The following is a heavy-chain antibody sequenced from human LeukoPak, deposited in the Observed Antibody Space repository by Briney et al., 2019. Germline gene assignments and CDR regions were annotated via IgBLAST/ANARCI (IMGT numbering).Heavy chain of an antibody. V-gene: IGHV3-7*01. D-gene: IGHD3-22*01. CDR3: ASGFDSRFFDK. Sequence: GGSLRLSCAASGFTSSNYWMTWVRQAPGKGLEWVANIKQDGNEKYYVDSVKGRFTISRDNAKNSLYLQMNSLRAEDTAVYYCASGFDSRFFDKWGQGTLVTVSS. J-gene: IGHJ4*02. CDR2: IKQDGNEK. CDR1: GFTSSNYW.